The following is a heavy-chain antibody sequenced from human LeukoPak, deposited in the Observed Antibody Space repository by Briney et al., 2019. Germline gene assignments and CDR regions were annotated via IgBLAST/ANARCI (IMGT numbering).Heavy chain of an antibody. D-gene: IGHD5-12*01. CDR3: AKEEYSRYAFDY. CDR2: ISGSGGST. CDR1: GFTISSYG. V-gene: IGHV3-23*01. Sequence: GGSLRLSCAASGFTISSYGMSWVRQDPGKGMEWVSAISGSGGSTYYADSVTGRFTISRDNSKNTLYLQMNSLRAEDTAVYYCAKEEYSRYAFDYWGQGTLVTVSS. J-gene: IGHJ4*02.